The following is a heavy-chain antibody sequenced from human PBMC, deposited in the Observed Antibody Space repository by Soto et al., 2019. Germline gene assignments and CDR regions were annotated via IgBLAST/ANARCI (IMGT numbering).Heavy chain of an antibody. J-gene: IGHJ4*02. CDR2: INHSGST. Sequence: SETLSLTCAVYGGSFSGYSWTWIRQSPRKGLEWIGQINHSGSTNYNPSLKSRVTISLVTSKNQFSLELSSVTAADTAVYYCARGLFSENYYSGGWYYFDSWGQGTLVTVS. CDR3: ARGLFSENYYSGGWYYFDS. V-gene: IGHV4-34*01. CDR1: GGSFSGYS. D-gene: IGHD1-26*01.